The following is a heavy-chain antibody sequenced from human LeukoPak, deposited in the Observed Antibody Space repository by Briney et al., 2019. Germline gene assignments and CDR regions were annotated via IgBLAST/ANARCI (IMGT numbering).Heavy chain of an antibody. D-gene: IGHD3-9*01. V-gene: IGHV1-8*03. CDR2: MNPNSGNT. J-gene: IGHJ4*02. CDR1: GYTFTSYD. CDR3: ARSSGYFDWLLLFDY. Sequence: ASVKVSCKASGYTFTSYDINWVRRATGQGLEWMGWMNPNSGNTGYAQKFQGRVTITRNTSISTAYMELSSLRSEDTAVYYCARSSGYFDWLLLFDYWGQGTLVTVSS.